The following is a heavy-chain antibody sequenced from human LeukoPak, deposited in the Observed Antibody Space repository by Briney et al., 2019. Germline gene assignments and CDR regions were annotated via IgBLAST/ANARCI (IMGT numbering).Heavy chain of an antibody. V-gene: IGHV1-2*02. CDR1: GYTFTGYY. CDR2: INPNSGDT. D-gene: IGHD3-3*01. CDR3: ARGGYDLCSGYYHDH. J-gene: IGHJ4*02. Sequence: ASVKVSCKASGYTFTGYYIHWVRQAPGQGLEWMGWINPNSGDTKFAQKFQGRVTMTRDTSISTAYMELSSLRSDDTAVYYCARGGYDLCSGYYHDHWGQGTLVTVSS.